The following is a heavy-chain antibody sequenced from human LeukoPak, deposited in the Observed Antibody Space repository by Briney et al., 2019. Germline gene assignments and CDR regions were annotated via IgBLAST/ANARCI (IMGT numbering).Heavy chain of an antibody. Sequence: ASVKVSCKASGYTFTSYGISWVRQAPGQGLEWMGWISAYNGNTNYAQKLQGRVTMTTGTSTSTAYMELRSLRSDDTAVYYCARENEVITMIVVATFDSWGQGTLVTVSS. CDR1: GYTFTSYG. V-gene: IGHV1-18*01. CDR2: ISAYNGNT. CDR3: ARENEVITMIVVATFDS. J-gene: IGHJ4*02. D-gene: IGHD3-22*01.